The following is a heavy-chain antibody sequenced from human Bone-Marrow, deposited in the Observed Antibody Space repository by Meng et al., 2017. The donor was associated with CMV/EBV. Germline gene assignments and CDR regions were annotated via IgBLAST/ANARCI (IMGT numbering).Heavy chain of an antibody. V-gene: IGHV1-69*05. D-gene: IGHD6-6*01. CDR2: IIPIFGTA. CDR3: ARSKSIAARPWVY. Sequence: SVKVSCKASGGGDFSKFAIQWVRQAPGQGPEWMGGIIPIFGTANYAQKFQGRVTITTDESTSTAYMELSSLRSEDTAVYYCARSKSIAARPWVYWGQGTLVTVSS. J-gene: IGHJ4*02. CDR1: GGGDFSKFA.